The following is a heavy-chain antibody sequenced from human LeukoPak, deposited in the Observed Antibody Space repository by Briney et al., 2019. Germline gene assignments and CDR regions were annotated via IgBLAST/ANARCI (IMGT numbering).Heavy chain of an antibody. CDR3: ARVDGYSYGYFGDY. Sequence: GGSLRLSCAASGFTFSSYSMNWVRQAPGKGLEWVSSISSSSSYIYYADSVKGRFTISRDNAKNSLYLQMNSLRAEDTAVYYCARVDGYSYGYFGDYWGQGTLVTVPS. V-gene: IGHV3-21*01. CDR1: GFTFSSYS. D-gene: IGHD5-18*01. CDR2: ISSSSSYI. J-gene: IGHJ4*02.